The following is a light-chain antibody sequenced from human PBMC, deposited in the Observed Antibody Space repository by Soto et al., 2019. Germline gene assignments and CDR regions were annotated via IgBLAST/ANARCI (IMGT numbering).Light chain of an antibody. V-gene: IGLV1-47*01. CDR3: AAWDDSLSGWV. CDR2: RNN. J-gene: IGLJ3*02. CDR1: SSNIGGNY. Sequence: QAVVTQPPSASGTPGQRVTISCSGSSSNIGGNYVYWYQQLPGTAPKLLIYRNNQRPSGVPDRFSGSKSGTSASLAISGLRSEDEADYHCAAWDDSLSGWVFGGVTKLTVL.